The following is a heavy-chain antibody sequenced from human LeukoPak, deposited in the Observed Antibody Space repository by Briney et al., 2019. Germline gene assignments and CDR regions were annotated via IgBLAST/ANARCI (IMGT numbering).Heavy chain of an antibody. D-gene: IGHD5-18*01. CDR1: GYAFSDHG. CDR3: ARVPNPRNTYGYNDK. J-gene: IGHJ4*02. V-gene: IGHV1-18*04. Sequence: GASVKVSCTASGYAFSDHGVNWVRQAPGQGLEWMGWISVYNGHTSYAQKFQGRVMVTTDRSTNTAYLELRSLSSDDTAVYYCARVPNPRNTYGYNDKWGQGTLVTVSS. CDR2: ISVYNGHT.